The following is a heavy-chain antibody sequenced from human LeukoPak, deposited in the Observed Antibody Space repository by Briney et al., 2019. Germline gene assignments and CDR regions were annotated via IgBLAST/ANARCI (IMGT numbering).Heavy chain of an antibody. J-gene: IGHJ4*02. CDR1: GGSFSGYY. V-gene: IGHV4-34*01. CDR3: ARDDDSSGYEYFDY. Sequence: SETLSLTCAVSGGSFSGYYWSWIRQPPGKGLEWIGEINHSGSTNYNPSLKSRVTISLDTSKNQFSLKLSSVTAADTAVYYCARDDDSSGYEYFDYWGQGTLVTVSS. D-gene: IGHD3-22*01. CDR2: INHSGST.